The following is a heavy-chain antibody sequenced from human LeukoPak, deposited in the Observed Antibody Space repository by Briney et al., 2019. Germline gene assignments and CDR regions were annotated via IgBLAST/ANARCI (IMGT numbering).Heavy chain of an antibody. CDR3: ARLVRSGTYPYYYYAMDV. Sequence: GGSPRLSCAASGFSISNYWMSWVRQAPGKGLEWVANIKQDVDSVKGRFTISRDNAKNSLYLQMNSLRAEDTAVYYCARLVRSGTYPYYYYAMDVWGQGTTVTVSS. D-gene: IGHD1-26*01. CDR1: GFSISNYW. CDR2: IKQ. V-gene: IGHV3-7*01. J-gene: IGHJ6*02.